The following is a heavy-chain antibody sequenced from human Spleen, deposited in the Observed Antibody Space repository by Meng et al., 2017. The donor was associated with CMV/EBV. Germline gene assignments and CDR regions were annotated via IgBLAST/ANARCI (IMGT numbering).Heavy chain of an antibody. CDR1: GFTFSDHY. V-gene: IGHV3-11*04. CDR2: MSRTGTAI. D-gene: IGHD1-1*01. CDR3: ASVTTGYLDH. Sequence: GESLKISCAASGFTFSDHYMTWIRQAPGKGLEWLAYMSRTGTAIHYADSVKGRFTISRDNAKDSLDLQMNSLRVDDTAVYYRASVTTGYLDHWGQGTLVTVSS. J-gene: IGHJ4*02.